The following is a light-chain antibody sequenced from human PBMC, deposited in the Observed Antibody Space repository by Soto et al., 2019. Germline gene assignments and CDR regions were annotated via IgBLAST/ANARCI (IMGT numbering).Light chain of an antibody. J-gene: IGKJ5*01. Sequence: DIQMTQAPSSLSASVGDRVTITCRANQSINMWLAWYQQRPGKAPKLLIYAASSLQSGVPSRFSGSGSGTDFTLTISSLQPEDFVTYYCQQTYSTPISFGQGTRLEIK. CDR2: AAS. CDR3: QQTYSTPIS. CDR1: QSINMW. V-gene: IGKV1-39*01.